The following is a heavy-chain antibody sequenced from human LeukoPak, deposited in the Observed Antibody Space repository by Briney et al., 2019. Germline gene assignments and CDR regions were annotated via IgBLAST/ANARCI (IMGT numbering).Heavy chain of an antibody. CDR1: RFTFSDYG. Sequence: GRSLRLSCAASRFTFSDYGMHWVRQAPGKGLEWVAVVSYDGTNRYYADSVQGRFTISRDNSKNTLYLQMNSLRAEDTAVYHCARDEGGLNYVEYWGQGTLVTVSS. D-gene: IGHD6-25*01. CDR3: ARDEGGLNYVEY. J-gene: IGHJ4*02. V-gene: IGHV3-30*03. CDR2: VSYDGTNR.